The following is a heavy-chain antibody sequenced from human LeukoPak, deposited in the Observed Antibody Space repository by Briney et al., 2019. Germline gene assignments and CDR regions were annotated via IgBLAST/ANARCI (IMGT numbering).Heavy chain of an antibody. CDR3: SRMRVANDWFDP. J-gene: IGHJ5*02. Sequence: PGGSLRLSCAVSGFTFSNYWMSWVRQAPGKGLEWVANIKQDGSEKYYVGSLKGRFTICRDNANNSLYLQMNSLRAEDTAVYYCSRMRVANDWFDPWGQGTMVTVSS. CDR2: IKQDGSEK. D-gene: IGHD4/OR15-4a*01. CDR1: GFTFSNYW. V-gene: IGHV3-7*01.